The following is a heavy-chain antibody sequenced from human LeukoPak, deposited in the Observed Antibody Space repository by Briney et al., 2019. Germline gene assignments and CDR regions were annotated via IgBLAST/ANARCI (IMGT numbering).Heavy chain of an antibody. D-gene: IGHD6-19*01. J-gene: IGHJ4*02. CDR1: GFTFSSYA. Sequence: PGGSLRLSCAASGFTFSSYAMHWVRQAPGKGLEWVAVILYDGSNEYYADSEKGRFTISRDNFRNILYLQINSLRTEDTAVYYCAREGAVAGGMDYWGREPGSPSPQ. V-gene: IGHV3-30*04. CDR2: ILYDGSNE. CDR3: AREGAVAGGMDY.